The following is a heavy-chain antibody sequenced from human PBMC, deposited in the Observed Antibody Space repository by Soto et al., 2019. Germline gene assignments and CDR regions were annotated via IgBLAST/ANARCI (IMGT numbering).Heavy chain of an antibody. V-gene: IGHV4-39*01. CDR2: IYYSGST. CDR1: GDSISSSTYF. CDR3: ASVRGGYYYAMDV. D-gene: IGHD3-10*02. J-gene: IGHJ6*02. Sequence: PSETLSLTCTVSGDSISSSTYFWGWVRQPPGKGLEWIGSIYYSGSTYYNPSLKSRVTISVDTSKNQFSLKLSSVTAADTAVYYCASVRGGYYYAMDVWGQGTTVTSP.